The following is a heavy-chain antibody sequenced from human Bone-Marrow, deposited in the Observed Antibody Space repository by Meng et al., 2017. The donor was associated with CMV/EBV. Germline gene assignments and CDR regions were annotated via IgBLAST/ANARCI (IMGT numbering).Heavy chain of an antibody. Sequence: ASVKVSCKTSGYTFTRFYLHWVRQAPGQGLEWMGWINPKSGDTNYAQRFQGRVTMTRDTSISTAYMELSRLTSDDTAVYYCAKNFYSGNYFPWPDPWGQGPLVTVSS. J-gene: IGHJ5*02. CDR2: INPKSGDT. V-gene: IGHV1-2*02. CDR1: GYTFTRFY. CDR3: AKNFYSGNYFPWPDP. D-gene: IGHD1-26*01.